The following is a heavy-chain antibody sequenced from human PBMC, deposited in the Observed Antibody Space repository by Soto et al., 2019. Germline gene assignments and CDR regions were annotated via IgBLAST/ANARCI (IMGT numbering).Heavy chain of an antibody. CDR1: GSSVNSDNYY. D-gene: IGHD4-4*01. CDR2: IYSSGNT. Sequence: QVQLQESGPGLVKPSETLSLTCTVSGSSVNSDNYYWRWIRQPPGKGLEWIGYIYSSGNTNSNPSLKSRVTISVDTSKNQFSLTVSSVTAADTAVYFCARGYSHYAYWGQGMLVTVSS. CDR3: ARGYSHYAY. V-gene: IGHV4-61*01. J-gene: IGHJ4*02.